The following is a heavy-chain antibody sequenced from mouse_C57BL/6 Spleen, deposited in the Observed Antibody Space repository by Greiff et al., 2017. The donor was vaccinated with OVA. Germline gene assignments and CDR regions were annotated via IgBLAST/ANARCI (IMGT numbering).Heavy chain of an antibody. CDR1: GYTFTSYD. CDR2: IYPRDGST. Sequence: QVQLQQSGPELVKPGASVKLSCKASGYTFTSYDINWVKQRPGQGLEWIGWIYPRDGSTKYNEKFKGKATLTVDTSSSTAYMELHSLTSEDSAVYFCARLDDYYGSSEFAYGGQGTLVTVSA. V-gene: IGHV1-85*01. J-gene: IGHJ3*01. CDR3: ARLDDYYGSSEFAY. D-gene: IGHD1-1*01.